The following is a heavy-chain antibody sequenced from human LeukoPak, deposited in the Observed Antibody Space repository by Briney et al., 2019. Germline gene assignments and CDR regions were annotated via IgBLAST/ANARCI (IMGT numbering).Heavy chain of an antibody. Sequence: PGGSLRLSCAASGFTFSNYRMSWVRQAPGKGLEWVAKIKQDESEIYYVDSVKGRFTISRDNAKNSLYLQMNSLKAEDTAVYYCASGWGPMVVSYWGQGTLVTVSS. CDR3: ASGWGPMVVSY. V-gene: IGHV3-7*01. CDR2: IKQDESEI. D-gene: IGHD2-8*02. CDR1: GFTFSNYR. J-gene: IGHJ4*02.